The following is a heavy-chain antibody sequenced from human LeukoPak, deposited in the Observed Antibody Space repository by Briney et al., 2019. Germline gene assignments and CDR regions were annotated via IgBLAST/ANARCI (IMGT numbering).Heavy chain of an antibody. D-gene: IGHD5-18*01. J-gene: IGHJ4*02. CDR3: ARDKDTAMVIDY. CDR2: ISSSSSYI. Sequence: PGGSLRLSCAASGFSFSTYDMDWVRQAPGKGLEWVSSISSSSSYIYYADSMKGRFTISRDNAKNSLYLQMNSLRAEDTAVYYCARDKDTAMVIDYWGQGTLVTVSS. CDR1: GFSFSTYD. V-gene: IGHV3-21*01.